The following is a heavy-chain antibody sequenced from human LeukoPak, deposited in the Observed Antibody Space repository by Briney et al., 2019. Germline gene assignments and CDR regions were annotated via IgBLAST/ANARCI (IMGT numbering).Heavy chain of an antibody. CDR1: GGSFSGYY. D-gene: IGHD3-22*01. CDR2: INHSGST. Sequence: KTSETLSLTCAVYGGSFSGYYWSWIRQPPGKGLEWIGEINHSGSTNYNPSLKSRVTISVDTSKNQFSLKLSSVTAADTAVYYCARTAYDSSGYYPDWGQGTPVIVSS. CDR3: ARTAYDSSGYYPD. V-gene: IGHV4-34*01. J-gene: IGHJ4*02.